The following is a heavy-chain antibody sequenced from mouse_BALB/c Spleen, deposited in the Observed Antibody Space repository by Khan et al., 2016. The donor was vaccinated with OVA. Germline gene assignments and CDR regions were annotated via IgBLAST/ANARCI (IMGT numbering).Heavy chain of an antibody. V-gene: IGHV2-6-1*01. J-gene: IGHJ4*01. Sequence: QVQLKESGPGLVAPSQSLSITCTISGFSFTSYGVHWVRQPPGKGLEWLVVIWSDGSTTYNSALKSRLTISKDNSKNQVFLKMNSLQPDDTAVYFGARQPDENYKRMDYWGQGTSVTV. CDR3: ARQPDENYKRMDY. CDR2: IWSDGST. D-gene: IGHD1-1*01. CDR1: GFSFTSYG.